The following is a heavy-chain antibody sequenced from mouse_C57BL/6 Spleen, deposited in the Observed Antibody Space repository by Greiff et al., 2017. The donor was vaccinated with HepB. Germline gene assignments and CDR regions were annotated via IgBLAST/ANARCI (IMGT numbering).Heavy chain of an antibody. CDR3: AREDDYDVKGPWFAY. Sequence: LVESGAELVKPGASVKISCKASGYAFSSYWMNWVKQRPGKGLEWIGQIYPGDGDTNYNGKFKGKATLTADKSSSTAYMQLSSLTSEDSAVYFCAREDDYDVKGPWFAYWGQGTLVTVSA. CDR2: IYPGDGDT. CDR1: GYAFSSYW. J-gene: IGHJ3*01. D-gene: IGHD2-4*01. V-gene: IGHV1-80*01.